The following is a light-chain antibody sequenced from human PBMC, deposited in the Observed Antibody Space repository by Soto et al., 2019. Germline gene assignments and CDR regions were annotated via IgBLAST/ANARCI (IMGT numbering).Light chain of an antibody. Sequence: EIVMTQSPDSLAVSLGERATIKCKSSRSVLYNSDNKNYLAWYQQKPGQPPKLLIYWASTRDSGVPDRFSGSGSGADFTLTISSLQAEDVAVYYCQQYYTTLTFGGGTKVEIK. CDR3: QQYYTTLT. V-gene: IGKV4-1*01. CDR2: WAS. CDR1: RSVLYNSDNKNY. J-gene: IGKJ4*01.